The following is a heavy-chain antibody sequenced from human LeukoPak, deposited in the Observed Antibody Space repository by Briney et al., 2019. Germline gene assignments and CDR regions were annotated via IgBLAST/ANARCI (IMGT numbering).Heavy chain of an antibody. V-gene: IGHV3-23*01. CDR1: GFTFSSYA. Sequence: GGSLRLSCAASGFTFSSYAMSWVRQAPGKGLERVSAISGSGGSTYYADSVKGRFTISRDNSKNTLYLQMNSLRAEDTAVYYCAKFWSSTSKTTVTTDDYWGQGTLVTVSS. D-gene: IGHD4-17*01. CDR2: ISGSGGST. J-gene: IGHJ4*02. CDR3: AKFWSSTSKTTVTTDDY.